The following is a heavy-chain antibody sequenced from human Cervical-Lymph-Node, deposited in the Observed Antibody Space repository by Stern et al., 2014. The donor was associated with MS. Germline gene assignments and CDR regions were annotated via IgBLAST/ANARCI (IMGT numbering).Heavy chain of an antibody. CDR2: LSYSGNT. CDR3: ARHGPPRRRDDSNHPNFDY. Sequence: VQLVESGPGLVKPSETLSLTCTVSGGSISGNYWSWIRQPPGKGLEWIGYLSYSGNTNYNPSLKSRVTTSVDTPKNQFSPTLSPVTAADTAVYYCARHGPPRRRDDSNHPNFDYWGPGTLVAVSS. V-gene: IGHV4-59*08. J-gene: IGHJ4*02. CDR1: GGSISGNY. D-gene: IGHD5-24*01.